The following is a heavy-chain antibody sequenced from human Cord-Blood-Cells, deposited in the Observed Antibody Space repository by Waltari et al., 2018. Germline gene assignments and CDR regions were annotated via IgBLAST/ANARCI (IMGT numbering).Heavy chain of an antibody. CDR1: GGSISSSNW. CDR2: IYHSGST. CDR3: ASLVDYYDSSGYSDAFDI. V-gene: IGHV4-4*02. J-gene: IGHJ3*02. D-gene: IGHD3-22*01. Sequence: QVQLPESGPGLVKPSGTLSLTCAVSGGSISSSNWWSWVRQPAGKGLEWIGEIYHSGSTNYNPSLKSRVTISVDKSKNQFSLKLSSVTAADTAVYYCASLVDYYDSSGYSDAFDIWGQGTMVTVSS.